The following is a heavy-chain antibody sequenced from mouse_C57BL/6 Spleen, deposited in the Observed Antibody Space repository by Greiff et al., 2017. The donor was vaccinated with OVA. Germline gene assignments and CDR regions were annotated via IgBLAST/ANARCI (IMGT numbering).Heavy chain of an antibody. Sequence: EVQLQQSGAELVRPGASVKLSCTASGFNIKDDYMHWVKQRPEQGLEWIGWIDPENGDTEYASKFQGKATITADTSSNTAYLQLSSLTSEDTAVYYCTTGPLLYVDYWGQGTTLTVSS. CDR1: GFNIKDDY. CDR2: IDPENGDT. V-gene: IGHV14-4*01. CDR3: TTGPLLYVDY. J-gene: IGHJ2*01. D-gene: IGHD6-1*01.